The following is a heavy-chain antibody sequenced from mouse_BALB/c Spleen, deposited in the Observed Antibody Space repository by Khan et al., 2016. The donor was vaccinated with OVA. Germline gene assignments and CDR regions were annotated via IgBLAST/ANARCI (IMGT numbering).Heavy chain of an antibody. CDR2: IYPGTGST. CDR1: GYIFTSYW. Sequence: QVQLKQSGAELVRPGASVKLSCKTSGYIFTSYWIHWVKQRSGQGLAWIARIYPGTGSTYYNEKFKGKATLTADKSSSTAYMPHSSIQYEDSAVYCSARADYGSTYARDYWGQGTSVTVSS. D-gene: IGHD1-1*01. J-gene: IGHJ4*01. CDR3: ARADYGSTYARDY. V-gene: IGHV1S132*01.